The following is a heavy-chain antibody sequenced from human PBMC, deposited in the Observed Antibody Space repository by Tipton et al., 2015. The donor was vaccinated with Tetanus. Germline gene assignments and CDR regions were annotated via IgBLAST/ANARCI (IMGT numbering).Heavy chain of an antibody. CDR1: GGSMNTRTFY. J-gene: IGHJ6*02. V-gene: IGHV4-39*07. D-gene: IGHD2-21*01. Sequence: TLSLTCTVSGGSMNTRTFYWGWIRQSPGKGLEWIGSIFYSGSTYYNPSLRSRVSISVDTSKNQFSLTLKSVSAADTAVYYCARLTGHSMDVVDYYYFGMDVWGQGTTVTVSS. CDR2: IFYSGST. CDR3: ARLTGHSMDVVDYYYFGMDV.